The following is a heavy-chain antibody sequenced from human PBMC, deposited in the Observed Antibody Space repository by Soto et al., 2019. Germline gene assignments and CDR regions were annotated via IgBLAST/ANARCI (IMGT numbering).Heavy chain of an antibody. CDR1: GGSISSSSYY. V-gene: IGHV4-39*01. Sequence: SETLSLTCTVSGGSISSSSYYWGWIRQPPGKGLEWIGSIYYSGSTYYNPSLKSRVTISVDTSKNQFSLKLSSVTAADTAVYYCARQSSPYDFWSGYYPYYYYYYMDVWGKGTTVTVSS. J-gene: IGHJ6*03. CDR3: ARQSSPYDFWSGYYPYYYYYYMDV. CDR2: IYYSGST. D-gene: IGHD3-3*01.